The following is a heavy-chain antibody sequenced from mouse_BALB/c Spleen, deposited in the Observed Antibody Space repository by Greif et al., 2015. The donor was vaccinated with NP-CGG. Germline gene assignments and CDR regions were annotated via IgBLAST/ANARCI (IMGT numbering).Heavy chain of an antibody. V-gene: IGHV1S127*01. CDR1: GYSFTSYW. J-gene: IGHJ3*01. Sequence: QVQLQQSGPQLVRPGASVKISCEASGYSFTSYWMHWVKQRPGQGLEWIGMIDPSDSETRLNQKFKDKATLTVDKSSSTAYMQLSSPTSEDSAVYYCARGYYGNYVAYWGQGTQVTVSA. CDR2: IDPSDSET. D-gene: IGHD2-1*01. CDR3: ARGYYGNYVAY.